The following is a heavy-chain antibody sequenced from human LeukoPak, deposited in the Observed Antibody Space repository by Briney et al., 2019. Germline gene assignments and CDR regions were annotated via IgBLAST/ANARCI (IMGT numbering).Heavy chain of an antibody. V-gene: IGHV3-23*01. CDR3: AKRGVVIRVILVGFHKEAYYFDS. J-gene: IGHJ4*02. Sequence: GGSLRLSCAVSGITLSNYGMSWVRQAPGKGLEWIAGISGSGGATNYADSVKGRFTISRDNPKNTLYLQMNSLRVEDTAVYFCAKRGVVIRVILVGFHKEAYYFDSWGQGALVTVSS. D-gene: IGHD3-22*01. CDR2: ISGSGGAT. CDR1: GITLSNYG.